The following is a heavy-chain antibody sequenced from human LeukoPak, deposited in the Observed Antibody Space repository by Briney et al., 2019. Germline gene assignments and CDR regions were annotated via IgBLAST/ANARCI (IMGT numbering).Heavy chain of an antibody. Sequence: ASVKVSCKASGYTFTSYDINWVRQATGQGLEWMGWMNPNSGNTGYAQKFQGRVTMTRNTSISTAYMELSSLRSEDTAVYYCTRGGSSAAATWGYYYYYYMDVWGKGTTVTISS. CDR3: TRGGSSAAATWGYYYYYYMDV. J-gene: IGHJ6*03. V-gene: IGHV1-8*01. CDR2: MNPNSGNT. CDR1: GYTFTSYD. D-gene: IGHD2-15*01.